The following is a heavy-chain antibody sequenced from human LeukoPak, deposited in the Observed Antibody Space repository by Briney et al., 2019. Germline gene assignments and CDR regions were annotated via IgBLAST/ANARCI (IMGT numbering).Heavy chain of an antibody. CDR2: ISSSSSYI. CDR3: ATGGRYVVVPAAPFDY. CDR1: GFTVSSNY. V-gene: IGHV3-21*01. J-gene: IGHJ4*02. D-gene: IGHD2-2*01. Sequence: GGSLRLSCAASGFTVSSNYMSWVRQAPGKGLEWVSSISSSSSYIYYADSVKGRFTISRDNAKNSLYLQMNSLRAEDTAVYYCATGGRYVVVPAAPFDYWGQGTLVTVSS.